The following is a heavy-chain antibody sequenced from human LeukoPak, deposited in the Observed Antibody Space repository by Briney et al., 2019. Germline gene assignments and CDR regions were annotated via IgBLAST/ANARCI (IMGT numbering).Heavy chain of an antibody. CDR1: GFTFSSYW. J-gene: IGHJ4*02. Sequence: PGGSLRLSCAASGFTFSSYWMHWVRQAPGKGLVWVSRINSDGSDTNYADSVKGRFTISRDNAKNTLYLQMNSLRAEDTAVYYCARARELATVGVGYWGQGTLVTVSS. V-gene: IGHV3-74*01. CDR2: INSDGSDT. CDR3: ARARELATVGVGY. D-gene: IGHD5-24*01.